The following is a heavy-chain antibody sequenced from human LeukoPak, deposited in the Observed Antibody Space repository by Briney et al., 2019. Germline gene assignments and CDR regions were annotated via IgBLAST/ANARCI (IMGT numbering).Heavy chain of an antibody. D-gene: IGHD4-23*01. CDR3: TSDLPVGNSDYFDY. Sequence: GGSLRLSCAASGFSFSIAWMSWLRQAPGKGLEWVGRIKSKTDGGTTDYAAPMKGRFTISTDDSKNTLYLVMNSLKTEDTALYYCTSDLPVGNSDYFDYCDQGTLVTVSS. J-gene: IGHJ4*02. CDR1: GFSFSIAW. CDR2: IKSKTDGGTT. V-gene: IGHV3-15*01.